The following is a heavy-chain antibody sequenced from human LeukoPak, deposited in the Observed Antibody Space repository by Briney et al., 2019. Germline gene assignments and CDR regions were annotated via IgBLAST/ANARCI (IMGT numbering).Heavy chain of an antibody. V-gene: IGHV1-69*05. J-gene: IGHJ4*02. CDR2: IIPIFGTA. CDR1: GGTFSSYA. Sequence: SVKVSCKASGGTFSSYAISWVRQAPGHGLEWMGGIIPIFGTANYAQKFQGRVTITTDESTSTAYMELSSLRSEDTAVYYCARVYDFWSGYYAHWGQGTLVTVSS. D-gene: IGHD3-3*01. CDR3: ARVYDFWSGYYAH.